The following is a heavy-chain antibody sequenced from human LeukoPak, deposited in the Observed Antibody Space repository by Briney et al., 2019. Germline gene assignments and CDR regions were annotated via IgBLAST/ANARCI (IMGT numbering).Heavy chain of an antibody. D-gene: IGHD3-16*02. V-gene: IGHV4-39*01. J-gene: IGHJ4*02. CDR2: IYYSGST. CDR1: GGSISSSSYY. CDR3: ARAEIKLYNQRRYYFDY. Sequence: SETLSLTCTVSGGSISSSSYYWDWIRQPPGKGLEWVGSIYYSGSTYYNPSLKSRVTISVDTSKNQFSLELSSVTAADTAVYYCARAEIKLYNQRRYYFDYWGQGTLVTVSS.